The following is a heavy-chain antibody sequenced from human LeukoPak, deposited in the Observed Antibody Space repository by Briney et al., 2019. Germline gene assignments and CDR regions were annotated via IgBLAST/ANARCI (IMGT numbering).Heavy chain of an antibody. CDR2: IYYSGST. CDR3: ARVTGSGYYQSYFDY. Sequence: PSETLSLTCTVSGGSISSYYWSWIRQPPGKGLEWIGYIYYSGSTNYNPSLKSRVTISVDTSKNQFSLKLSSVTAADTAVYYCARVTGSGYYQSYFDYWGQGTLVTVSS. J-gene: IGHJ4*02. D-gene: IGHD3-3*01. CDR1: GGSISSYY. V-gene: IGHV4-59*01.